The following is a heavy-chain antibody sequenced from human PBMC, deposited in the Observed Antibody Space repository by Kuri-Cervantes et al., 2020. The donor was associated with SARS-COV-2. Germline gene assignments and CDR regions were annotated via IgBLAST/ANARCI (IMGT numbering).Heavy chain of an antibody. Sequence: GGSLRLSCTVSGGSISSYYWSWIRQAPGKGLEWLAYISPTASTIYYADSVTGRFTISRDNAQNAVYLHMKSLRADDTAVYCCARVRAMDMWGQGTMVTVSS. CDR2: ISPTASTI. CDR1: GGSISSYY. J-gene: IGHJ3*02. CDR3: ARVRAMDM. V-gene: IGHV3-11*04. D-gene: IGHD2-2*01.